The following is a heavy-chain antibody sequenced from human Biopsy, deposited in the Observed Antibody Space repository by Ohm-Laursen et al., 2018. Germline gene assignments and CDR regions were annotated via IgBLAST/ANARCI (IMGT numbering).Heavy chain of an antibody. CDR2: IYYSGNT. Sequence: SETLSLTCTASGGSISDSTYHWGWIRQSPGKGLEWIGNIYYSGNTDYSPSFKSRVTISIDTSNNQFSIKLRSVTAADTAVYYCARQVDFWSCYFDYWGQGTLVAVSS. D-gene: IGHD3-3*01. CDR3: ARQVDFWSCYFDY. V-gene: IGHV4-39*01. J-gene: IGHJ4*02. CDR1: GGSISDSTYH.